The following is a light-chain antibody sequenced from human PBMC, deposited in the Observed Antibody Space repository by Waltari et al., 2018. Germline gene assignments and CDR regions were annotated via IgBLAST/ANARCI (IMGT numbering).Light chain of an antibody. J-gene: IGKJ3*01. CDR2: DAS. CDR1: QDITNY. V-gene: IGKV1-33*01. Sequence: DFQRTHSPPSLSASVGARVTITCRASQDITNYLNWYQQKPGKAPKLLIHDASKLEIGVPSRFSGSQSGTHFTLTISSLQPEDIGTYYCQRYDNLPIFAFGPGTKVEI. CDR3: QRYDNLPIFA.